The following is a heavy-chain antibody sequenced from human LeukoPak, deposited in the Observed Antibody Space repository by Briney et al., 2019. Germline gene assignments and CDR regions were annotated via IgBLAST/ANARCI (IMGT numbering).Heavy chain of an antibody. D-gene: IGHD4-17*01. CDR3: ARYDFGDYTLGSGWFDP. CDR2: IYQSGST. J-gene: IGHJ5*02. V-gene: IGHV4-30-2*01. Sequence: SETLSLTCAVSGASISSGGYSWSWIRQPPGKGLEWIGYIYQSGSTYYNPSLKSRVTISVDRSKNQFSLKLTSVTAADTALYHCARYDFGDYTLGSGWFDPWGQGTLVTVSS. CDR1: GASISSGGYS.